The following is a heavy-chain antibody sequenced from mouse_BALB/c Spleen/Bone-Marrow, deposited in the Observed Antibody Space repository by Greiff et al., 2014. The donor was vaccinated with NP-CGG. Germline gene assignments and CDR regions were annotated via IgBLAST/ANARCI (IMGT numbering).Heavy chain of an antibody. Sequence: EVQLQQSGAELVKPGASVKLSCTASGFNIKDTYMHWVKQRPEQGLEWIGRIDLANGNTKYDPKFQGKATLTADTSSNTAYLHLSSLTSESSPASYGAGGYYYYIYCRVRWGQGTSVTVSS. CDR2: IDLANGNT. CDR1: GFNIKDTY. J-gene: IGHJ4*01. CDR3: AGGYYYYIYCRVR. V-gene: IGHV14-3*02. D-gene: IGHD2-4*01.